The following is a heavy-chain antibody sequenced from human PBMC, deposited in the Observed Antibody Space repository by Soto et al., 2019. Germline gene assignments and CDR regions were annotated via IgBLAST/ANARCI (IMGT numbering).Heavy chain of an antibody. CDR2: IKQDGSEK. CDR1: GFTLSSYW. D-gene: IGHD3-3*01. CDR3: ARRHYDFWSGYYEYYYYYMDV. V-gene: IGHV3-7*01. Sequence: WGSLRLSCAASGFTLSSYWMSWVRQAPGKGLEWVANIKQDGSEKYYVDSVKGRFTISRDNAKNSLYLQMNSLRAEDTAVYYCARRHYDFWSGYYEYYYYYMDVWGKGTTVTVSS. J-gene: IGHJ6*03.